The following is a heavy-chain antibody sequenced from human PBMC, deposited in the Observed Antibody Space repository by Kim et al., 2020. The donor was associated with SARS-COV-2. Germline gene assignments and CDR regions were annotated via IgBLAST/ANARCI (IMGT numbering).Heavy chain of an antibody. CDR2: INAGNGNT. J-gene: IGHJ6*02. CDR1: GYTFTSYA. CDR3: ARGDFTMIFGYYYYGMDV. V-gene: IGHV1-3*01. D-gene: IGHD3-22*01. Sequence: ASVKVSCKASGYTFTSYAMHWVRQAPGQRLEWMGWINAGNGNTKYSQKFQGRVTITRDTSASTAYMELSSLRSEDTAVYYCARGDFTMIFGYYYYGMDVWGQGTTVTVSS.